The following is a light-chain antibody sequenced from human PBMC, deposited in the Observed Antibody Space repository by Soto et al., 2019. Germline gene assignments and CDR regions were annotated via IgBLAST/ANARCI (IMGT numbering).Light chain of an antibody. CDR2: GAS. V-gene: IGKV3-20*01. Sequence: EIVLTQSPGTLSLSPGERATLSCRASESVTSNYLAWYQHKPGQAPRLLIYGASSRAARLPDRFSGSGSGTDCTLIISRLEPEDFAVYYCQHYGSSPYPFGQGTKLEIK. CDR3: QHYGSSPYP. CDR1: ESVTSNY. J-gene: IGKJ2*01.